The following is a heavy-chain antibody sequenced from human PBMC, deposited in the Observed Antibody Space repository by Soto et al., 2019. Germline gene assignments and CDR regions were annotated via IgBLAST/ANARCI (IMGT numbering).Heavy chain of an antibody. CDR2: ISGSGDTT. CDR1: GFTFSSYA. V-gene: IGHV3-23*01. J-gene: IGHJ4*02. CDR3: AKHIGILTGTSDY. Sequence: EVQLLESGGGLVQPGGSLRLSCAASGFTFSSYAMSWVRQAPGKGLEWVSVISGSGDTTYPADSVKGRFTISRDNSKNTLYLQMNSLRADDTAVYYCAKHIGILTGTSDYWGQGTLVTVSS. D-gene: IGHD4-17*01.